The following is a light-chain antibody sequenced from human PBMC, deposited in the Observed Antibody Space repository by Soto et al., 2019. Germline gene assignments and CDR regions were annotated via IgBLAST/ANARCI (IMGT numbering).Light chain of an antibody. V-gene: IGKV3-20*01. CDR3: QQYGSSPPYT. Sequence: EVGLTQSPGTLSLSPGERATLSCRASQSVSNNYFAWYQQKPGQAPRLLIFGSSDRATGIPDRFSGSGSGTDFTLTISRLEPEDCAVYYCQQYGSSPPYTFGQGTKLEIK. J-gene: IGKJ2*01. CDR1: QSVSNNY. CDR2: GSS.